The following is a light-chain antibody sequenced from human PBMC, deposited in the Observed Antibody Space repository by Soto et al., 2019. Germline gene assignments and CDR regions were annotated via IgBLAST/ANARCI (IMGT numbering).Light chain of an antibody. V-gene: IGLV7-43*01. CDR3: PLYYGGAQLV. CDR1: TGAVTSGNY. CDR2: TTN. Sequence: QAVVTQEPSLTVSPGGTVTLTCASSTGAVTSGNYPSWFQQKPGQTPRTLIYTTNSRHSWTPARFSGSLLGGKAALTLSGVQPEDEAEYYCPLYYGGAQLVFGGGTKLTVL. J-gene: IGLJ3*02.